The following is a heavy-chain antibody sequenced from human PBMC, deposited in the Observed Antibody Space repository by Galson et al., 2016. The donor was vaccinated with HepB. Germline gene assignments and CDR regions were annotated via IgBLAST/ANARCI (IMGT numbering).Heavy chain of an antibody. CDR2: ISAYNGDT. V-gene: IGHV1-18*01. D-gene: IGHD3-22*01. CDR3: AKLTENYYDSSGYFDY. Sequence: CKVSGYTFTTYGISWVRQAPGQGLEWMGWISAYNGDTNYAQKLQGRVTMTTDTSTSTAYMELRSLRSDDTAVYYCAKLTENYYDSSGYFDYWGQGTLVTVSS. CDR1: GYTFTTYG. J-gene: IGHJ4*02.